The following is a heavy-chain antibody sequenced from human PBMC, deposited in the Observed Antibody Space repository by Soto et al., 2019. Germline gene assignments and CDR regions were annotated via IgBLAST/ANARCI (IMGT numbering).Heavy chain of an antibody. Sequence: ASVKVSCKASGYTFTSYYMHWVRQAPGQGLEWMGIINPSGGSTSYAQKFQGRVTMTRDTSTSTVYMELSSLRSDDTAVYYCAREGSTIRNYDYYYYGMDVWGQGTTVTVSS. V-gene: IGHV1-46*01. J-gene: IGHJ6*02. CDR1: GYTFTSYY. CDR2: INPSGGST. CDR3: AREGSTIRNYDYYYYGMDV. D-gene: IGHD5-12*01.